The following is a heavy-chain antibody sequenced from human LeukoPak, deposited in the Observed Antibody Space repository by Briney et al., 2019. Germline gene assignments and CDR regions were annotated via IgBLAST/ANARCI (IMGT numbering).Heavy chain of an antibody. V-gene: IGHV3-23*01. CDR2: MSGRGAFT. Sequence: GGSLRLSCAASGFTFSSYAMTWVRQAPGEGLESASAMSGRGAFTQYADSVKGRFTISRVNSKSWPCLKMDSLRVEDTAVYYCARPFRPFDTSSSYYSFDLWGRGTVVTVSS. CDR3: ARPFRPFDTSSSYYSFDL. J-gene: IGHJ5*02. D-gene: IGHD3-22*01. CDR1: GFTFSSYA.